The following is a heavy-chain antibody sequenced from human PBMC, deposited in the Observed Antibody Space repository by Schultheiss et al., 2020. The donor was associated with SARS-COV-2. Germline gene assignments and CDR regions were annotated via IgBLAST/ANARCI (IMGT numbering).Heavy chain of an antibody. CDR3: ARVRYDSSGYYWAYLDY. V-gene: IGHV3-64*02. CDR2: VSWNGSRT. Sequence: GGSLRLSCAASVFTFSSSAMSWVRQAPGKGLEWVSGVSWNGSRTHYADSVKGRFTISRDNSKNTLYLQMGSLRAEDMAVYYCARVRYDSSGYYWAYLDYWGQGTLVTVSS. D-gene: IGHD3-22*01. J-gene: IGHJ4*02. CDR1: VFTFSSSA.